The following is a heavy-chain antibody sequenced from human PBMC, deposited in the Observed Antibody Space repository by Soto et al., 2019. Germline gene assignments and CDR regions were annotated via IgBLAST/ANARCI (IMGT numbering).Heavy chain of an antibody. Sequence: EVQLVESGGGLVQPGGSLRLSCAASGFTFSSYWMSWVRQAPGKGLEWVANIKQDGSEKYYVDSVKGRFTISRDNAKNSLYLQMNSLRAEDTAVYYCAREHIAVAGTPRAFDIWGQGTMVTVSS. V-gene: IGHV3-7*01. CDR3: AREHIAVAGTPRAFDI. CDR1: GFTFSSYW. J-gene: IGHJ3*02. D-gene: IGHD6-19*01. CDR2: IKQDGSEK.